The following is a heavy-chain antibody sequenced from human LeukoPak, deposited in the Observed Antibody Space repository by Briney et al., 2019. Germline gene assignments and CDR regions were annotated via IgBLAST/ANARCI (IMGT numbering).Heavy chain of an antibody. CDR3: AKYSYGSSGSKTFDY. V-gene: IGHV3-23*01. D-gene: IGHD3-22*01. CDR1: GFTFSSNG. J-gene: IGHJ4*02. CDR2: ISGSGDYT. Sequence: PGGSLRLSCALSGFTFSSNGMSWVSQAPGKGLEWVSSISGSGDYTAYADSLKGRFTISRDNSKNTLYLQMDSQRPEGIAVYQCAKYSYGSSGSKTFDYWGQGTLVTVSS.